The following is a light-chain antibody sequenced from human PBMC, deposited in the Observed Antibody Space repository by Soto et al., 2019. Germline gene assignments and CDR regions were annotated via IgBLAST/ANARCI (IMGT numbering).Light chain of an antibody. CDR2: GAS. CDR1: QNVYTN. Sequence: ETVMTQSPATLSVSPGETATLSCRASQNVYTNLAWYQQKPGQAPRLVLYGASTRATGVPARFSGSGSGTEFTLTISSLQSEDFAVYYCQQYNSWPSYTFGQGTKVEIK. V-gene: IGKV3-15*01. CDR3: QQYNSWPSYT. J-gene: IGKJ2*01.